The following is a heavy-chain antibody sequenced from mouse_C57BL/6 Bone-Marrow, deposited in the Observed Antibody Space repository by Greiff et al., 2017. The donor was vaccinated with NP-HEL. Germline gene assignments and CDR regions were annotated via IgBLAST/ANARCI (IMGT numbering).Heavy chain of an antibody. CDR3: AGGGLEYGSSRDYCFNY. CDR2: INPGSGGT. CDR1: GYAFTNYL. Sequence: VQLQQSGAELVRPGTSVKVFCKASGYAFTNYLIEWVKQRPGQGLEWIGVINPGSGGTNFNEKFKCKATLTADKFSSTAYMQLSSLTSEDSAVYFCAGGGLEYGSSRDYCFNYWGQSTAHTVSS. D-gene: IGHD1-1*01. J-gene: IGHJ2*01. V-gene: IGHV1-54*01.